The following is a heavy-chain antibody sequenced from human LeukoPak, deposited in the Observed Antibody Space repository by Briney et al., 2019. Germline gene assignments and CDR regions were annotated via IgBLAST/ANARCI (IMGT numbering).Heavy chain of an antibody. D-gene: IGHD3-16*02. CDR2: ISGSGGST. CDR3: AKASGAVGGVIVTQPPDY. J-gene: IGHJ4*02. Sequence: GGSLRLSCAASGFTFSSYAMSWVRQAPGKGLEWVSAISGSGGSTYYADSVKGRFTISRDNSKNTLYLQMNSLRAEDTAVYYCAKASGAVGGVIVTQPPDYWGQGTLVTVSS. V-gene: IGHV3-23*01. CDR1: GFTFSSYA.